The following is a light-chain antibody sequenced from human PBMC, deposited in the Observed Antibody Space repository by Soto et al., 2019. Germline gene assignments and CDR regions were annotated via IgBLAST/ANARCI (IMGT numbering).Light chain of an antibody. CDR1: QSVSSK. CDR2: GAS. V-gene: IGKV3-15*01. CDR3: QQYNNWHPWT. J-gene: IGKJ1*01. Sequence: EILLTQSPGTLSLSPGERATLSCGASQSVSSKLLAWYQEKPGQAPRLLIYGASSRATGIPARFSGSGSGTEFTLTISSLKSEDFAVYYCQQYNNWHPWTFGHGTKVDI.